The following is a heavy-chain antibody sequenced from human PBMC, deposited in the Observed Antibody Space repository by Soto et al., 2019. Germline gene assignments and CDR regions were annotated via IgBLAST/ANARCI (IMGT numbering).Heavy chain of an antibody. CDR1: GFTFGDYA. V-gene: IGHV3-49*03. D-gene: IGHD6-6*01. CDR3: TRDRPNRLSRRSSSFPYYFDY. CDR2: IRSKAYGGTT. J-gene: IGHJ4*02. Sequence: GGSLRLSCTASGFTFGDYAMSWFRQAPGKGLEWVGFIRSKAYGGTTEYAASVKGRFTITRDDSKSIAYLQMNSLKTEDTAVYYCTRDRPNRLSRRSSSFPYYFDYWGQGTLVTVSS.